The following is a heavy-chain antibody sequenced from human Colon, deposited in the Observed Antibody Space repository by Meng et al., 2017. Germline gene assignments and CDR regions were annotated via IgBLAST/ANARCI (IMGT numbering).Heavy chain of an antibody. CDR3: ARDHMGSLDY. Sequence: VRLQASGPGLVGPSETLSLICSVSGGSVSSAGYQWSWIRQPTGKGLEWIGYASTNYNPSLKSRVTISVDTSKNQFSLRLTSVTAADTAVYYCARDHMGSLDYWGQGILVTVSS. J-gene: IGHJ4*02. V-gene: IGHV4-61*08. CDR1: GGSVSSAGYQ. D-gene: IGHD1-26*01. CDR2: AST.